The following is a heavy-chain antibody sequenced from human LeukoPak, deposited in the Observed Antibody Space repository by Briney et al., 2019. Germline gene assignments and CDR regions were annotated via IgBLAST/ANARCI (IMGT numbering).Heavy chain of an antibody. J-gene: IGHJ6*03. D-gene: IGHD3-10*01. CDR2: IYSGTT. Sequence: SGGSLRLSCTVSGFSVSDNSMSWVRQAPGKGLEWVSFIYSGTTHYSDSVKGRFTISRDNARNSLYLQMNSLRAEDTAVYYCASIGWFGELPPVDYYMDVWGKGTTVTVSS. CDR3: ASIGWFGELPPVDYYMDV. CDR1: GFSVSDNS. V-gene: IGHV3-53*01.